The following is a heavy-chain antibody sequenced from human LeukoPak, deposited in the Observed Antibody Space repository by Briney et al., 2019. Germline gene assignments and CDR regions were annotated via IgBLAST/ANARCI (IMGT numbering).Heavy chain of an antibody. J-gene: IGHJ4*02. CDR3: AKDEPGGYSYGYPPFDY. CDR1: GFTFSSYG. Sequence: GGSLRLSCAASGFTFSSYGMNWVRQAPGKALEWVSSIGFLSTYVYYGDSVKGRFTISRDNSKNTLYLQMNSLRAEDTAVYYCAKDEPGGYSYGYPPFDYWGQGTLVTVSS. CDR2: IGFLSTYV. V-gene: IGHV3-21*04. D-gene: IGHD5-18*01.